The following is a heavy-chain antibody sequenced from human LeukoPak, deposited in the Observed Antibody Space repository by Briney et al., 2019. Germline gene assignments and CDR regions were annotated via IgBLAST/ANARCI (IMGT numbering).Heavy chain of an antibody. D-gene: IGHD3-10*01. J-gene: IGHJ4*02. CDR1: GLTFDDYA. CDR3: AKDASYGSGSYFDY. CDR2: ISWNSGSI. V-gene: IGHV3-9*01. Sequence: PGRSLRLSCAASGLTFDDYAMHWVRQAPGKGLEWVSGISWNSGSIGYADSVKGRFTISRDNAKNSLYLQMNSLRAEDTALYYCAKDASYGSGSYFDYWGQGTLVTVSS.